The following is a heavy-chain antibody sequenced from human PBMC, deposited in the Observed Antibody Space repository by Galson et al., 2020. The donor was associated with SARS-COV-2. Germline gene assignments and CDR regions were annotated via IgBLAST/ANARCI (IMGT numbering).Heavy chain of an antibody. CDR2: IIPIFGTA. J-gene: IGHJ6*03. Sequence: GGTFSTYAINWVRQAPGQGLEWMGGIIPIFGTANYAQKFQGRVTITADESTSTAYMELSSLRSEDTAVYYCARGGWVTSENNYYFYYMDVWGTGTTVTVSS. D-gene: IGHD5-18*01. CDR1: GGTFSTYA. CDR3: ARGGWVTSENNYYFYYMDV. V-gene: IGHV1-69*01.